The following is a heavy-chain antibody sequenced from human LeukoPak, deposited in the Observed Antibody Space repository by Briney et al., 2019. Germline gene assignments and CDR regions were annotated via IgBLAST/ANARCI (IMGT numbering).Heavy chain of an antibody. CDR2: IYYTGNT. V-gene: IGHV4-59*08. Sequence: PSETLSLTCTVSGVSISNHYSSWIRQPPGKGLEWIGYIYYTGNTNYNPSLKSRVTISEDTSMNQVSLKLSSVTAADTAVYYCVRHSRVVAFDYWGQGNLVTVSS. D-gene: IGHD2-15*01. J-gene: IGHJ4*02. CDR1: GVSISNHY. CDR3: VRHSRVVAFDY.